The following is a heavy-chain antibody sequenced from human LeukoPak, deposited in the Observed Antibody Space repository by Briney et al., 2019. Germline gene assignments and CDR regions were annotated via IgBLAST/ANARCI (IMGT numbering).Heavy chain of an antibody. D-gene: IGHD2-15*01. CDR2: IYYSGSA. J-gene: IGHJ4*02. V-gene: IGHV4-39*07. Sequence: SETLSLTCTVSGGSITSDSYYWGWIRQPPGKGLEYIGNIYYSGSAYYNPSLKSRVTISVDASKNQFSLSVNSVTAADTAVYYCATTKGYCSGGSCWDYFDYWGQGTLVTVSS. CDR1: GGSITSDSYY. CDR3: ATTKGYCSGGSCWDYFDY.